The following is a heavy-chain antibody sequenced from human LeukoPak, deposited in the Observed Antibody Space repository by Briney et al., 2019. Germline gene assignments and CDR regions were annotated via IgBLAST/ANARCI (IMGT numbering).Heavy chain of an antibody. CDR1: GFTFSSYG. Sequence: SGGSLRLSCAASGFTFSSYGMHWGRQAPGKGLEWVAGISYDGSKTYYTDSVKGRFTISRDDSKNTLYLQMNSLRAEDTAVYYCAKVGDTSMVKPYWYFDLWGRGTLVTVSS. J-gene: IGHJ2*01. CDR2: ISYDGSKT. CDR3: AKVGDTSMVKPYWYFDL. D-gene: IGHD5-18*01. V-gene: IGHV3-30*18.